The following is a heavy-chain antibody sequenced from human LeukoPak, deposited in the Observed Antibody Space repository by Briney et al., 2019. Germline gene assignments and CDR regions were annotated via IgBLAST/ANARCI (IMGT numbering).Heavy chain of an antibody. V-gene: IGHV4-39*07. D-gene: IGHD3-10*01. CDR1: GGSVRSSSYY. CDR3: ARDRGVPRPYYFDQ. J-gene: IGHJ4*02. Sequence: SETLSLTCTVSGGSVRSSSYYWGCIRQPPGKELEWIGSVHYNGSTCYNPSLGGRVIMSIDTSKNQFSLKLTSVTAADTAMYYCARDRGVPRPYYFDQWGQGTLVTVSS. CDR2: VHYNGST.